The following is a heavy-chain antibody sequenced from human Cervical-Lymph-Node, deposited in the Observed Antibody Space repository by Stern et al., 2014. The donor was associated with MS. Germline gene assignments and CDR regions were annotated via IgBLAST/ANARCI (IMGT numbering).Heavy chain of an antibody. D-gene: IGHD1-26*01. CDR2: ISGSGGST. CDR3: AKGTRRVGATTFDY. V-gene: IGHV3-23*04. CDR1: GFTFSSYA. J-gene: IGHJ4*02. Sequence: EVQLVESGGGLVQPGGSLRLSCAASGFTFSSYAMSWVRQAPWKGLAWVSAISGSGGSTYYADSVKGRFPISRDNSKNTLYLQMNSLRAEDTAVYYCAKGTRRVGATTFDYWGQGTLVTVSS.